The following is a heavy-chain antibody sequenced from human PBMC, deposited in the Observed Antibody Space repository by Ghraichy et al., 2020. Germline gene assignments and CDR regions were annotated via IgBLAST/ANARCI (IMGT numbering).Heavy chain of an antibody. CDR3: ARDTGGGEDC. CDR1: GYSFTSYS. CDR2: ISTSSGYT. Sequence: ASVKVSCKTSGYSFTSYSITWVRQAPGQGLEWVGWISTSSGYTGYAQEFQGRVTMTTDTSTSTAYMELRSLTSDDTAVYYCARDTGGGEDCWGQGTLVTVSS. J-gene: IGHJ4*02. V-gene: IGHV1-18*01. D-gene: IGHD7-27*01.